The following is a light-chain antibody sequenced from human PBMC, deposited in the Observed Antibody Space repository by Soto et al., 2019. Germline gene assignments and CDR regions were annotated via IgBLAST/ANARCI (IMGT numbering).Light chain of an antibody. J-gene: IGKJ5*01. V-gene: IGKV1-39*01. CDR3: QQRYSTTIT. CDR2: TSS. CDR1: QPISEY. Sequence: DIQMTQSPASMSASVGDRVTITCRTSQPISEYLNWYQQKPGKAPSLLIYTSSNLRTGVPSRFSGSGSGTHFTLTINSLQPEDFATYYCQQRYSTTITFGQGTRLEI.